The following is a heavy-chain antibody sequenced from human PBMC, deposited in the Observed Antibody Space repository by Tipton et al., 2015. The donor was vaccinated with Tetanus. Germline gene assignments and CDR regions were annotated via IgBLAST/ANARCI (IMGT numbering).Heavy chain of an antibody. V-gene: IGHV3-30-3*01. CDR1: GFTFSSYA. D-gene: IGHD3-3*01. CDR3: ARHPDFWSGYYFDL. CDR2: ISDNGGIT. J-gene: IGHJ4*02. Sequence: RSLRLSCAASGFTFSSYAIQWVRQAPGKGLEWVAVISDNGGITFYGDSVKGRFTISRDNSKNTLYLQMNSLRIEDTAIYYCARHPDFWSGYYFDLWGQGTLVNVSS.